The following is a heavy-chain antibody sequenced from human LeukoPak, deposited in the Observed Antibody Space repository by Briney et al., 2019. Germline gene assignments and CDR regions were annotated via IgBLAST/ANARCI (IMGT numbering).Heavy chain of an antibody. D-gene: IGHD1-26*01. CDR1: GYSFTSYW. V-gene: IGHV5-51*01. Sequence: GESLKISCKGSGYSFTSYWIGWVRHMPGKGLEWMGIIYPGDSDTRYSPSFQGQVTISADKSISTAYLQWSSLKASDTAMYYCASGLKGRIVGATTVDYWGQGTLVTVSS. CDR2: IYPGDSDT. CDR3: ASGLKGRIVGATTVDY. J-gene: IGHJ4*02.